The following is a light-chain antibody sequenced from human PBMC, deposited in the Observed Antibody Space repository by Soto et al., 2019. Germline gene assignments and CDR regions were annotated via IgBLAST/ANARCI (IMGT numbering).Light chain of an antibody. CDR1: QSVSSY. CDR3: QQRSNWPKT. V-gene: IGKV3-11*01. CDR2: DAS. J-gene: IGKJ1*01. Sequence: EIVLTQSPATLSLSPGERATLSCRASQSVSSYLAWYQQEPGQAPRLLIYDASNRATGIPARFSGSGSGTDLTLTISSLEPEDFAVYYCQQRSNWPKTFGQGTKVEIK.